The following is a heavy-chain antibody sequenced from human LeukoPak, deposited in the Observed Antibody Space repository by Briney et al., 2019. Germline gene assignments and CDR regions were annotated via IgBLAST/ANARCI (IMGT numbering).Heavy chain of an antibody. CDR3: TKGGYGGPKVAFDY. CDR1: GYTFTRYY. J-gene: IGHJ4*02. D-gene: IGHD2-15*01. V-gene: IGHV1-46*01. Sequence: ASVKVSCKASGYTFTRYYMHWVRQAPGQGLEWMGIISPSGASTSYAQKFQGRVTMTRDTSTSTVYMELSSLRSDDTAVYYGTKGGYGGPKVAFDYWGQGTLVTVSS. CDR2: ISPSGAST.